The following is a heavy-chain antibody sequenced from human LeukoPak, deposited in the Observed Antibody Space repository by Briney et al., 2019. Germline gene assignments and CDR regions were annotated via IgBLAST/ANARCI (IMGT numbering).Heavy chain of an antibody. V-gene: IGHV3-30*04. CDR1: GFTFSSYA. CDR3: ARGSLVIVPAALNSYFDY. Sequence: GGSLRLSCAVSGFTFSSYAIHWVRQAPGKGLEWVAVISYDGTNKYYAGSVKGRFTISRDSSKNTLYLQMNSLRAEDTAVYYCARGSLVIVPAALNSYFDYWGQGTLVTVSS. D-gene: IGHD2-2*01. J-gene: IGHJ4*02. CDR2: ISYDGTNK.